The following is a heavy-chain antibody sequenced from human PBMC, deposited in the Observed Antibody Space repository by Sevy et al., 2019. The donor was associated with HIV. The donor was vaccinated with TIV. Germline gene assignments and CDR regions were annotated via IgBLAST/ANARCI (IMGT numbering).Heavy chain of an antibody. Sequence: GGSLRLSCAASGFTFSSYAMSWVRQAPGKGLEWVSAISGSGGSTYYADSVKGRFTISRDNSKNTLYLQMNSLRAEDTAVYYCAKDAYYDSIGYYNYAFDIWGQGTMVTVSS. J-gene: IGHJ3*02. CDR1: GFTFSSYA. V-gene: IGHV3-23*01. CDR2: ISGSGGST. D-gene: IGHD3-22*01. CDR3: AKDAYYDSIGYYNYAFDI.